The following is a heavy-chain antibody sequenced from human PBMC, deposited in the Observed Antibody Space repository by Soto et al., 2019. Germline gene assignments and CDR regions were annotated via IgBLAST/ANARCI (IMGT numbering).Heavy chain of an antibody. J-gene: IGHJ6*02. CDR3: AREYPAWPLAYGLDV. CDR1: GFTFSTYS. Sequence: GGSLRLSCVGSGFTFSTYSINWVRQAPGKGLEWVSSISSRSDIYYADSVKGRFTISRDNAKNSVSLQVNSLRAEDTAVYYCAREYPAWPLAYGLDVWGQGTTVTVSS. V-gene: IGHV3-21*01. CDR2: ISSRSDI.